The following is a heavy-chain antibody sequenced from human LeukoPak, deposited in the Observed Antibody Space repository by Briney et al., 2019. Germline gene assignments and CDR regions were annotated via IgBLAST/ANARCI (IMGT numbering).Heavy chain of an antibody. CDR1: GGSISSGSYY. D-gene: IGHD2/OR15-2a*01. V-gene: IGHV4-61*02. J-gene: IGHJ4*02. CDR3: ARNGINSTNTAFDC. Sequence: SSQTLSLTCTVSGGSISSGSYYRSWIRQPAGKGLEWIGRIYTSGSTNYNPSLKSRVTLSVDTSKNQFSLKLTSVTAADTALYYCARNGINSTNTAFDCWGQGILVTVSS. CDR2: IYTSGST.